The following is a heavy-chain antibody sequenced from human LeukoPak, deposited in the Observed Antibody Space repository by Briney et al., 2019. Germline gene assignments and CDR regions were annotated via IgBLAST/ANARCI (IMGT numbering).Heavy chain of an antibody. V-gene: IGHV3-7*01. CDR1: GFTFSSYW. D-gene: IGHD3-10*01. CDR2: IKQDGSEK. CDR3: AKAMAPYGPGSLFDY. Sequence: GGSLRLSCAASGFTFSSYWMSWVRQAPGKGLEWVANIKQDGSEKYYVDSVKGRFTISRDNAKNSLYLRMNSLRAEDTAVYYCAKAMAPYGPGSLFDYWGQGTLVTVSS. J-gene: IGHJ4*02.